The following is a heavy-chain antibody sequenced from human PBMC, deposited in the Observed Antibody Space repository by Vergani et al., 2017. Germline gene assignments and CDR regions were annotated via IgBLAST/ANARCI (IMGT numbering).Heavy chain of an antibody. V-gene: IGHV3-74*03. Sequence: DVHLAESGGGFFQPGGSLRLSCSASGFSFNSYWMHWVRQVPGKGLFWVSRIKSDGSITAYADSVKGRFTISRDNAQNTLYLQMDSLRLEDTAVYYCARNPRPRCINSVCRYVFDVWGHGTKVTVSS. CDR2: IKSDGSIT. J-gene: IGHJ3*01. CDR1: GFSFNSYW. D-gene: IGHD1-1*01. CDR3: ARNPRPRCINSVCRYVFDV.